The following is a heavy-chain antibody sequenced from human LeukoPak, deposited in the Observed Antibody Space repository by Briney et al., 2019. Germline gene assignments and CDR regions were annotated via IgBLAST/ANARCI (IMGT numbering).Heavy chain of an antibody. V-gene: IGHV3-23*01. J-gene: IGHJ4*02. D-gene: IGHD5-18*01. Sequence: PGGSLRLSCAASGFTFSSYAMSWVRQAPGKGLEWVSAISGSGGSTYYADSVKGRFTISGDNSKNTLYLQMNSLRAEDAAVYYCAKDPRGYSYAKGGDYWGQGTLVTVSS. CDR1: GFTFSSYA. CDR3: AKDPRGYSYAKGGDY. CDR2: ISGSGGST.